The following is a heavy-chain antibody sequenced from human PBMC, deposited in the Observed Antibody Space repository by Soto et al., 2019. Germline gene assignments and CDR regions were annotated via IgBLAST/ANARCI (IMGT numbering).Heavy chain of an antibody. J-gene: IGHJ5*02. CDR3: VRDRYSGYDFCFDP. CDR2: LYTSGSS. D-gene: IGHD5-12*01. CDR1: GASISSYY. Sequence: SETLSLTCTVSGASISSYYWGWIRLSAGRGLEWIGRLYTSGSSDYNPSLKSRVTMSADTSKNQFFVKLTSVTAADTAVYYCVRDRYSGYDFCFDPWGQGTLVTVSS. V-gene: IGHV4-4*07.